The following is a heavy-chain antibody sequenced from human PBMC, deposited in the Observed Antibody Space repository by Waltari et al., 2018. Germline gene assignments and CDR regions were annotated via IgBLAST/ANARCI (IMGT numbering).Heavy chain of an antibody. CDR2: IWYDGSNK. CDR1: GFTFSSYG. Sequence: QVQLVESGGGVVQPGRSLRLSCAASGFTFSSYGMHWVRPAPDTGLEWVAVIWYDGSNKYYADSVKGRFTISRDNSKNTLYLQMNSLRAEDTAMYYCAKDKLVGIAAAGTNYFDYWGQGTLVTVSS. V-gene: IGHV3-30*18. CDR3: AKDKLVGIAAAGTNYFDY. D-gene: IGHD6-13*01. J-gene: IGHJ4*02.